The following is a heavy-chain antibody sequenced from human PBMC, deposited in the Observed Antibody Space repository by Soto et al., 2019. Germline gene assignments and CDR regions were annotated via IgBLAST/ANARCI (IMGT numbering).Heavy chain of an antibody. CDR1: GGSFSGYY. J-gene: IGHJ4*02. CDR2: INHSGST. CDR3: ARGGYCSGGSCYHNSSNFDY. Sequence: LSLTCAVYGGSFSGYYWSWIRQPPGKGLEWIGEINHSGSTNYNPSLKSRVTISVDTSKNQFSLKLSSVTAADTAVYYCARGGYCSGGSCYHNSSNFDYWGQGTLVTVSS. D-gene: IGHD2-15*01. V-gene: IGHV4-34*01.